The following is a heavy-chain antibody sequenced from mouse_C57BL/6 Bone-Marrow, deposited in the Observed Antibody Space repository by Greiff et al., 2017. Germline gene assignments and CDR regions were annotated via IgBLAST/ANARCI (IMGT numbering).Heavy chain of an antibody. CDR3: ARRDTYAMDY. CDR1: GFTFSDYG. V-gene: IGHV5-17*01. Sequence: EVQVVESGGGLVKPGGSLKLSCAASGFTFSDYGMHWVRQAPEKGLEWVAYISSGSSTIYYADTVKGRFTISRDHAKNTLFLQMTSRRSEDTAMYYCARRDTYAMDYWGQGTSVTVSS. J-gene: IGHJ4*01. CDR2: ISSGSSTI.